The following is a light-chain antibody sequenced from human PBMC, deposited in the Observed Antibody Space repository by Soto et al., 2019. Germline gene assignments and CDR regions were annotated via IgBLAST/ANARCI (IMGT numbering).Light chain of an antibody. CDR3: QQYNNWPPWT. Sequence: EIVMTQAPATLSVSPGERATLSCRASQSVSSNFAWYQQKPGQAPMLLIYGASTRATGIPARFNGSGSGTEFTLTISSLPSEDFAVYYCQQYNNWPPWTFGQGTKVEVK. CDR2: GAS. J-gene: IGKJ1*01. CDR1: QSVSSN. V-gene: IGKV3-15*01.